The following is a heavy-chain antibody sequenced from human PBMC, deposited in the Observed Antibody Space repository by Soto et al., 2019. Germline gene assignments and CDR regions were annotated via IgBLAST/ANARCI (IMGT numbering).Heavy chain of an antibody. Sequence: EVQLLESGGDLIQPGGSLRLSCAASGFSFSSYSMSWVRQVPGKGLEWVSGMSATGGRTYYADSVKGRFTTSRDNSRKTMYLQMNSLRDDDTAVYYCAKSWGDTWQESAFDIWGQGTMVTVSA. CDR2: MSATGGRT. CDR3: AKSWGDTWQESAFDI. J-gene: IGHJ3*02. V-gene: IGHV3-23*01. D-gene: IGHD5-18*01. CDR1: GFSFSSYS.